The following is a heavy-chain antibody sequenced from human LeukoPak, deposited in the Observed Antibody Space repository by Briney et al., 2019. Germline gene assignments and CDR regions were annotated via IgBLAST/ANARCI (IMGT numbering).Heavy chain of an antibody. CDR2: ISSSSSYI. CDR3: ASPYNSRWYELCY. Sequence: GGSLRLSCAASGFTFSSYSMNWVRQAPGKGLEWDSSISSSSSYIYYADSVKGRFTIARDNAKKSLYLQMNSLRAEDTAVYYCASPYNSRWYELCYWGQGTLVTVSS. CDR1: GFTFSSYS. J-gene: IGHJ4*02. D-gene: IGHD6-13*01. V-gene: IGHV3-21*01.